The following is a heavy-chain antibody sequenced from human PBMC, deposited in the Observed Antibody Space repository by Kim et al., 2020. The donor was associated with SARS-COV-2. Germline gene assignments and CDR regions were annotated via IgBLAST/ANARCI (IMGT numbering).Heavy chain of an antibody. V-gene: IGHV5-51*01. J-gene: IGHJ5*02. Sequence: GESLKISCKGSGYSFTNYWIGWVRQMSGKGLEWMGIIHPGDSDTRYSPSFQGQVTISADNSISTAYLQWSSLKASETAMYYCARASYCSGGSCYGNFDWFDPWGRGTQVTVSS. CDR3: ARASYCSGGSCYGNFDWFDP. CDR2: IHPGDSDT. CDR1: GYSFTNYW. D-gene: IGHD2-15*01.